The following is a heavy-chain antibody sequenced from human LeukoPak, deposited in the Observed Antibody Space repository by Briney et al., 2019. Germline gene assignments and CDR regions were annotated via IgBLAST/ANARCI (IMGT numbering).Heavy chain of an antibody. D-gene: IGHD3-22*01. CDR3: ARAPLGPGFYYESTGYYYFDC. CDR2: IIPMFGTP. Sequence: SVKVSCKASGGTSTTYAINWVRQAPGQGLEWMGGIIPMFGTPHYAQKFQGRVTTIADESMGTAYMDLSSLRSNDTAVYFCARAPLGPGFYYESTGYYYFDCWGQGSLVTVSS. CDR1: GGTSTTYA. J-gene: IGHJ4*02. V-gene: IGHV1-69*13.